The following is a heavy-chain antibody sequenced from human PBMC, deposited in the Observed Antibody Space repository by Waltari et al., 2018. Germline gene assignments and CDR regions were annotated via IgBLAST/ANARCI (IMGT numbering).Heavy chain of an antibody. J-gene: IGHJ5*02. CDR1: GFTFSYDW. Sequence: EVQLVESGGGLVQPGGSLRLSCAASGFTFSYDWMHGVRQAPGKGLVWVSRIKSDGTSTTYADSVKGRFTISSDNAKNTLYLQMNSLRADDTAIYYCARAPSYYWFDTWGQGTLVTVSS. D-gene: IGHD1-26*01. CDR3: ARAPSYYWFDT. CDR2: IKSDGTST. V-gene: IGHV3-74*01.